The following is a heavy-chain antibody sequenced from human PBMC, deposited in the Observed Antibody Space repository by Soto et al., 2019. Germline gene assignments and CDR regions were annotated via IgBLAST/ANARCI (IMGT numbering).Heavy chain of an antibody. Sequence: PGGSLRLSCVASGFTFSSYWMHWVRQAPGKGLEWVSIIYSGGSTYYADSVKGRFTISRDNSKNTLFLQMNSLRAEDTAVYYCARDSGGYYGPGAFDIWGQGTMVTVSS. D-gene: IGHD3-10*01. CDR2: IYSGGST. V-gene: IGHV3-66*01. CDR1: GFTFSSYW. CDR3: ARDSGGYYGPGAFDI. J-gene: IGHJ3*02.